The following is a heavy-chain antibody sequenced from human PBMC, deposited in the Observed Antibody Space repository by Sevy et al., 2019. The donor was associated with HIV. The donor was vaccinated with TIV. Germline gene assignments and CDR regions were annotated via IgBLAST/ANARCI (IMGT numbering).Heavy chain of an antibody. Sequence: GGSLRLSCAASGFNFDSYTMNWVRQAPGQGLEWVSSISGSSNYIYYGGSLKGRFTISRDNAKNSVYLRMHSLRVDDTAVYFCARPYGSGSWEAFDVWGQGTVVTVSS. CDR2: ISGSSNYI. V-gene: IGHV3-21*01. CDR3: ARPYGSGSWEAFDV. CDR1: GFNFDSYT. D-gene: IGHD3-10*01. J-gene: IGHJ3*01.